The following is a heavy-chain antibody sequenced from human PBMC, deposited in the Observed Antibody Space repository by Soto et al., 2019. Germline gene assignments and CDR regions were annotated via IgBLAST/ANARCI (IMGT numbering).Heavy chain of an antibody. Sequence: ASVKVSCKVSGYTLTDLSIHWVRQGPEKGLEWMGGFDPEDGGRVYAQRFQGRLTVTEDTATDTVYMELSSLKSEDTALYYCTTYLRFLECFVFYPLGQGTLVTVSS. V-gene: IGHV1-24*01. CDR2: FDPEDGGR. J-gene: IGHJ5*02. CDR3: TTYLRFLECFVFYP. D-gene: IGHD3-3*01. CDR1: GYTLTDLS.